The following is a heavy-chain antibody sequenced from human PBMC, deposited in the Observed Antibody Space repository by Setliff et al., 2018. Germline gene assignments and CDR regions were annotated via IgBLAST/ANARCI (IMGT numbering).Heavy chain of an antibody. CDR3: ARGKLLWFGELRAQYYFDY. J-gene: IGHJ4*02. D-gene: IGHD3-10*01. CDR1: GYSISSGYY. CDR2: IYHSGST. Sequence: SETLSLTCAVSGYSISSGYYWGWIRQPPGKGLEWIGSIYHSGSTYYNPSLKSRVTISVDTSKNQFSLKLSSVTAADTAVYYCARGKLLWFGELRAQYYFDYWGQGTLVTVSS. V-gene: IGHV4-38-2*01.